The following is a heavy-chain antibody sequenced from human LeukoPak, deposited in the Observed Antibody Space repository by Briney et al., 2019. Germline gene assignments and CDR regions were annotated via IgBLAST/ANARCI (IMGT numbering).Heavy chain of an antibody. CDR2: IKSKSDGGST. CDR1: GFTFSNAW. D-gene: IGHD2-21*01. Sequence: GGSLRLSCAASGFTFSNAWMSWVRQAPGKGLEWVGRIKSKSDGGSTDYAAPVKGSFTISRDDSKNTLYLQMNSQNTEDTAVYYCTRARSEVMQEGGQGTMVTVSS. CDR3: TRARSEVMQE. V-gene: IGHV3-15*01. J-gene: IGHJ3*01.